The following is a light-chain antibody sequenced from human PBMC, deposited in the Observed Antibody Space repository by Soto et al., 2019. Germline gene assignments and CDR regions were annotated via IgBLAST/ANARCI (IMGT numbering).Light chain of an antibody. CDR1: QSISSY. V-gene: IGKV1-39*01. Sequence: DMEMTQSPSSLSASVGDRVTITCRASQSISSYLNWNQQKPGKAPKLLIYAASSLQSGVLSRVSGSGSGTDYTLTISSLQPEEYATYSCHQSYSTAYTFGQGTKLEIK. CDR2: AAS. CDR3: HQSYSTAYT. J-gene: IGKJ2*01.